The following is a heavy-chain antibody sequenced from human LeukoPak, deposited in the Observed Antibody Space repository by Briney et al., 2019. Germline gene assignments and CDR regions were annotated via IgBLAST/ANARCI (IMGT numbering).Heavy chain of an antibody. V-gene: IGHV4-59*01. D-gene: IGHD5-18*01. CDR3: ARDRSYGYFDY. CDR2: ISYSGST. Sequence: SETLSLTCTVSGGSISSYYWTWIRQPPEKGLEWIGFISYSGSTNYNPSLKSRVTISVDTSKNHFSLKLTSVTAADTALYYCARDRSYGYFDYWGQGTLVTVSS. J-gene: IGHJ4*02. CDR1: GGSISSYY.